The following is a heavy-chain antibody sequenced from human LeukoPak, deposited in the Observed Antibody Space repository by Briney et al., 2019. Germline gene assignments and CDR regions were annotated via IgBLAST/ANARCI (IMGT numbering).Heavy chain of an antibody. CDR2: ISGTGVNT. V-gene: IGHV3-23*01. Sequence: PGGSLRLSCAASGFTFSSDAMSWVRQSPGKGLEWVSAISGTGVNTCYADSVRGRFTISRDNSKNTLYLQMNSLTGEDTAVYYCAKFRVVPAVTNWFDPWGQGTLVTVSS. CDR3: AKFRVVPAVTNWFDP. CDR1: GFTFSSDA. J-gene: IGHJ5*02. D-gene: IGHD2-2*01.